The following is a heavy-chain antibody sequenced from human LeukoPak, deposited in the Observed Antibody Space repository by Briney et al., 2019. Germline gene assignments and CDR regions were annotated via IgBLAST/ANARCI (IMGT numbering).Heavy chain of an antibody. V-gene: IGHV4-59*08. J-gene: IGHJ4*02. CDR3: ARHVFSYGEPFDY. CDR2: INYSGRT. CDR1: GGSIRNYY. Sequence: SETLSLTCAVSGGSIRNYYWSWIRQPPGKGLEWLGYINYSGRTNYNPSLKSRVTISVDTSMTQFSLRLSSVTATDTAIYYCARHVFSYGEPFDYWGQGVLITVSS. D-gene: IGHD3-16*01.